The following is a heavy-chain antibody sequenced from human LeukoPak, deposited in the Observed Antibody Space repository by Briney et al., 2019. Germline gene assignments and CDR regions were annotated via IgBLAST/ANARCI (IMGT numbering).Heavy chain of an antibody. J-gene: IGHJ4*02. CDR2: IYYSGST. CDR1: GGSISPYY. Sequence: PSETLSLTCTVSGGSISPYYWSWIRQPPGEGLEWIGHIYYSGSTNYNPSLKSRVTISLDWSEKQLSLKLTSVTAADTAVYYCARVFSGFDSWGQGTLVTVSS. CDR3: ARVFSGFDS. D-gene: IGHD2-21*01. V-gene: IGHV4-59*01.